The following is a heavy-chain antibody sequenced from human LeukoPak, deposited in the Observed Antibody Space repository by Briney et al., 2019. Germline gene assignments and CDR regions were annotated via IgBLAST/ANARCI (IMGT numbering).Heavy chain of an antibody. V-gene: IGHV3-7*01. Sequence: PGGSLRLSCAASGFTFSSYWMSWVRQAPGKGLEWVANIEQAGSEKTYVDSVKGRFTISRDNAKNSLYLQMNSLRAEDTAVYYCARDRWAILTGSENYYFYGMDVWGQGTTVTVSS. CDR2: IEQAGSEK. J-gene: IGHJ6*02. D-gene: IGHD3-9*01. CDR1: GFTFSSYW. CDR3: ARDRWAILTGSENYYFYGMDV.